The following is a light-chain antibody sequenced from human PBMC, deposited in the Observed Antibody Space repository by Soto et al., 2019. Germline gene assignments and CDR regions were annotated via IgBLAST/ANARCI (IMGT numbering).Light chain of an antibody. CDR3: QQYGSSSWT. J-gene: IGKJ1*01. Sequence: EIVLTQSPGTLSLSPGKRATLSCRASQSISSSYLAWYQQRPVQAPRLLIYGASSRATGIPDRFSGSGSGAEFTLTLSRLEPEDFAVYYCQQYGSSSWTFGQGTKVEIK. CDR1: QSISSSY. V-gene: IGKV3-20*01. CDR2: GAS.